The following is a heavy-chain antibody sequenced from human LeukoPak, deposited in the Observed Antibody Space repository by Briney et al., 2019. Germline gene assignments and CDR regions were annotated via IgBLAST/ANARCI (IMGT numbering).Heavy chain of an antibody. CDR3: AREATNYGDHTMMI. D-gene: IGHD4-17*01. CDR2: IYSGTT. CDR1: GFSVSSNS. V-gene: IGHV3-53*01. Sequence: GGSLRLSCTVSGFSVSSNSMSWVRQAPGKGLEWVSFIYSGTTHYSDSVKGRFTISRDNAKNSLYLQMNSLRAEDTAVYYCAREATNYGDHTMMIWGQGTLVTVSS. J-gene: IGHJ4*02.